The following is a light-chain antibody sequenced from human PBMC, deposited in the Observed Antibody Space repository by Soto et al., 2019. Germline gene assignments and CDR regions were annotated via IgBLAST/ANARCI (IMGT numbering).Light chain of an antibody. V-gene: IGKV1-13*02. J-gene: IGKJ5*01. Sequence: AIQLTQSPSSLSAFVGDTVTITCRAGQGITSALAWYQQKPGKAPKLLISIASSLESGVPSRFSGSGSGTDFTLTISSLQPEDFATYYCQQFNSYPLTFGQGTRLDIK. CDR3: QQFNSYPLT. CDR2: IAS. CDR1: QGITSA.